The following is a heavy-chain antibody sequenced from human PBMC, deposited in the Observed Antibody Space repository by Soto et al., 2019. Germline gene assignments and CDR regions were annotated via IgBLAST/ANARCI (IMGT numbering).Heavy chain of an antibody. CDR3: ARIRYFDWLWFWFDP. J-gene: IGHJ5*02. D-gene: IGHD3-9*01. CDR2: IFSNDEK. CDR1: GFSLSNARMG. V-gene: IGHV2-26*01. Sequence: QVTLKESGPVLVKPTETLTLTCTVSGFSLSNARMGVSWIRQPPGKALEWLAHIFSNDEKSYSTSLKSILTTSKDTSKSQVVLTMTNMDPVDTATYYCARIRYFDWLWFWFDPWGQGTLVTVSS.